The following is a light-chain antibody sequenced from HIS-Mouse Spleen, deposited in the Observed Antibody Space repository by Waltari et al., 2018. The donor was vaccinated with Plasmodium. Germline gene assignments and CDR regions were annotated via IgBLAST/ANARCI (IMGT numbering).Light chain of an antibody. V-gene: IGLV2-11*01. J-gene: IGLJ2*01. CDR1: SSDVGGFNY. CDR2: DVS. Sequence: QSALTQPRSVSGSPGQSLTISCTGTSSDVGGFNYVSWYQQPPGKAPKLMIYDVSKRPSGVPDRFSGSKSGNTASLTISGLQAEDEADYYCCSYAGSYTLVFGGGTKLTVL. CDR3: CSYAGSYTLV.